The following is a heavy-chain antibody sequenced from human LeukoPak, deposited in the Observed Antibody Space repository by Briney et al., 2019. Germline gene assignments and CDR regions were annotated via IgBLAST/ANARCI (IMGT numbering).Heavy chain of an antibody. Sequence: GGSLRLSCAASGFTFSSYAMSWVRQAPGKGPEWVSAISGSGGSTYYADSVKGRFTISRDNSKNTLYLQMNSLRAEDTAVYYCAKDRLLWFGEKPPFLFDYWGQGTLVTVSS. J-gene: IGHJ4*02. CDR1: GFTFSSYA. CDR2: ISGSGGST. V-gene: IGHV3-23*01. D-gene: IGHD3-10*01. CDR3: AKDRLLWFGEKPPFLFDY.